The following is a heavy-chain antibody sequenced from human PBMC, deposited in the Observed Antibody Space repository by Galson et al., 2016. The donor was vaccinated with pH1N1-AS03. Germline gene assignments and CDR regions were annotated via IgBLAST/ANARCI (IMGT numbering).Heavy chain of an antibody. D-gene: IGHD1-26*01. V-gene: IGHV1-69*04. J-gene: IGHJ3*02. CDR3: AKGYSATPAGTFDI. CDR2: IIPMLNIP. Sequence: SVKVSCKASGGTFNTYAISWVRQAPGQGLEWMGRIIPMLNIPDYAQKFQVRVTITADKSTNTAYMELTNLRSDDTALYYCAKGYSATPAGTFDIWGQGTMVTGPS. CDR1: GGTFNTYA.